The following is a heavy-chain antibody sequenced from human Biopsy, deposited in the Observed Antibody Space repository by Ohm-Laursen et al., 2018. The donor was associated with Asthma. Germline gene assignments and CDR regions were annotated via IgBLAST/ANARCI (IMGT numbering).Heavy chain of an antibody. D-gene: IGHD3-22*01. V-gene: IGHV3-53*01. CDR3: ARGDSSNWSHYYFDY. J-gene: IGHJ4*02. CDR2: IYSGGGT. Sequence: SLRLSCAASGLTVSTNGMSWVRQPPGKGLEWVLVIYSGGGTYYADSVQGRVAISRDNSKNTLSLQMNSLRAEDTAVYYCARGDSSNWSHYYFDYWGQGTLVTVSS. CDR1: GLTVSTNG.